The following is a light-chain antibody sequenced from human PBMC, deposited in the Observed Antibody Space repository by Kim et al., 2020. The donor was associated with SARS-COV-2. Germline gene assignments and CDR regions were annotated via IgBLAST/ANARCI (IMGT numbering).Light chain of an antibody. Sequence: LSPGESAPLSCRASQTVSRYLAWYQQKPGQAPRLLIYTVSTRAAGVPARFSGSGSETEFTLTISSLQSEDFAVYYCQQHKNWPLTFGGGTKVDIK. V-gene: IGKV3-15*01. CDR1: QTVSRY. CDR2: TVS. J-gene: IGKJ4*01. CDR3: QQHKNWPLT.